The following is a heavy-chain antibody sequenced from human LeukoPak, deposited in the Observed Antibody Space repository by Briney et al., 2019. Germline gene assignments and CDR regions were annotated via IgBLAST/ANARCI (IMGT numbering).Heavy chain of an antibody. CDR3: ARQGPLTTAVTTRTNPFDY. D-gene: IGHD4-11*01. CDR1: GGSISSYY. Sequence: SETLSLTCTVSGGSISSYYWSWVRQPPGKGLEWIGFIYYSGSTNYNPSLKSRVTISVDTSKNQFSLKLNSVTAADTAVYYCARQGPLTTAVTTRTNPFDYWGQGTLVTVSS. J-gene: IGHJ4*02. V-gene: IGHV4-59*08. CDR2: IYYSGST.